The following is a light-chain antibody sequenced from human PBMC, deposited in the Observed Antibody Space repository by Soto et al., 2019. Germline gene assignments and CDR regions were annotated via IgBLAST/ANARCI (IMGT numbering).Light chain of an antibody. V-gene: IGKV1-6*01. CDR1: QAIRNE. Sequence: AIQMTQSPSSLSASVGDRVTITCRASQAIRNELGWYQWKPGKAPKFLIYAASSLETGVPSRFSGSGSGTDFTLTISSLQPEDFATYYCLHDYSYPRTFGQGTKVEIK. CDR3: LHDYSYPRT. J-gene: IGKJ1*01. CDR2: AAS.